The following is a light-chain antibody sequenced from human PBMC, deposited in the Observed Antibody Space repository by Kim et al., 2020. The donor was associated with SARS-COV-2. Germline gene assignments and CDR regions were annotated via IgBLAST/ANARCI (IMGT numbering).Light chain of an antibody. V-gene: IGKV3-20*01. CDR2: GAS. Sequence: SPGERATPSCRARQSISSSSLAWYQQKPGQAPRLLIYGASSRATGIPDRCSGSGSGTDFTLTIRRLEPEDFAVYYCQQYGSSPRTFGGGTKVDIK. J-gene: IGKJ4*01. CDR1: QSISSSS. CDR3: QQYGSSPRT.